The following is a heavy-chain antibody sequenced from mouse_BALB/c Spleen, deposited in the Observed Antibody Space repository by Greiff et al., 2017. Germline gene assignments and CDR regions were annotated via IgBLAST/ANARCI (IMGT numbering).Heavy chain of an antibody. CDR2: ISSGSSTI. CDR1: GFTFSSFG. J-gene: IGHJ3*01. V-gene: IGHV5-17*02. CDR3: ASPAYYGNYGWFAY. Sequence: EVMLVESGGGLVQPGGSRKLSCAASGFTFSSFGMHWVRQAPEKGLEWVAYISSGSSTIYYADTVKGRFTISRDNPKNTLFLQMTSLRSEDTAMYYCASPAYYGNYGWFAYWGQGTLVTVSA. D-gene: IGHD2-10*01.